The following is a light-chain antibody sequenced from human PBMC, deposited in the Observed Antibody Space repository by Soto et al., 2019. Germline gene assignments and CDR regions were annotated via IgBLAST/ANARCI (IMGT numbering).Light chain of an antibody. V-gene: IGKV4-1*01. CDR1: QSVLYSSNNKNY. J-gene: IGKJ1*01. CDR2: WAS. Sequence: DIVMTQSPDSLAVSLGERATINCKSSQSVLYSSNNKNYLAWYQQKPGQPPKLLIYWASTRESGVPDRFSGSGSGTDFTITIRSLQAEDVAVYYCQQYYSTPRTFGQGTKVEIK. CDR3: QQYYSTPRT.